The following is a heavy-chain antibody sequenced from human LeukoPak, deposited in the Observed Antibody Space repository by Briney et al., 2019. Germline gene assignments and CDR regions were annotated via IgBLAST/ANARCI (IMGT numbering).Heavy chain of an antibody. J-gene: IGHJ4*02. Sequence: ETLSLTCTVSGDSISNYYWSWIRQSPGKELEWIGYMYNRGSTIYNPSLKSRVTISTDTSKNQFSLRLTSVTAADTAVYYCARAEKAVTGTLDYWGQGTLITVSS. CDR3: ARAEKAVTGTLDY. V-gene: IGHV4-59*01. CDR2: MYNRGST. CDR1: GDSISNYY. D-gene: IGHD6-19*01.